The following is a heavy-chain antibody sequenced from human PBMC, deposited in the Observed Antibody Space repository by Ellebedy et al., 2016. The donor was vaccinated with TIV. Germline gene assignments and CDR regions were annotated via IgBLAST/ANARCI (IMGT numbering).Heavy chain of an antibody. J-gene: IGHJ4*02. Sequence: SVKVSXKASGYTFTSYGISWVRQAPGQGLEWMGGIIPIFGTANYAQKFQGRVTITADESTSTAYMELSSLRSEDTAVYYCAAHYYDSSGYDGYFDYWGQGTLVTVSS. CDR1: GYTFTSYG. D-gene: IGHD3-22*01. CDR3: AAHYYDSSGYDGYFDY. CDR2: IIPIFGTA. V-gene: IGHV1-69*13.